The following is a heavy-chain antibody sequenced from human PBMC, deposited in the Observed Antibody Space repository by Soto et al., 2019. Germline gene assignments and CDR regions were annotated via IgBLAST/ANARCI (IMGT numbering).Heavy chain of an antibody. CDR3: VRLGYYYDRSGPYYFDS. CDR2: VYHGGNT. J-gene: IGHJ4*02. CDR1: GDSISGSNTRYY. D-gene: IGHD3-22*01. V-gene: IGHV4-39*01. Sequence: SETLSLTCTVSGDSISGSNTRYYWGWIRQTPAKGLEWIGSVYHGGNTYYNPSLESRVTISVDTSKNQLSLRLTSVTAADTALFYCVRLGYYYDRSGPYYFDSWGQGTPVTVSS.